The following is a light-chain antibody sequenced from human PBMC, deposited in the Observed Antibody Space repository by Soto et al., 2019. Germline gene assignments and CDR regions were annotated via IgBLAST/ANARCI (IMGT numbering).Light chain of an antibody. Sequence: DIQLTQSPSFLSASVGDRFTITFLASQDISNYLAWYQQKPGKAPKFLIYATSTLQSGVPSRFSGSGSGTEFTLTISSLQPEDFATFYCQQVKSYPLTFGGGTKVDIK. J-gene: IGKJ4*01. CDR1: QDISNY. CDR3: QQVKSYPLT. V-gene: IGKV1-9*01. CDR2: ATS.